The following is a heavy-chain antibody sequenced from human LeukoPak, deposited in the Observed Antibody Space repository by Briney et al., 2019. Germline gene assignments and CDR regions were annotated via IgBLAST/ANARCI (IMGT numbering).Heavy chain of an antibody. D-gene: IGHD3-3*01. V-gene: IGHV4-34*01. CDR1: GGSFSGYY. J-gene: IGHJ5*02. CDR3: ARRSITIFGVVSP. CDR2: INHSGST. Sequence: PSETLSLTCAVYGGSFSGYYWSWIRQPPGKGLEWIGEINHSGSTNYNPSLKSRVTISVDTSKNQFSLKLSSVTAADTAVYYCARRSITIFGVVSPWGQGTLVTVSS.